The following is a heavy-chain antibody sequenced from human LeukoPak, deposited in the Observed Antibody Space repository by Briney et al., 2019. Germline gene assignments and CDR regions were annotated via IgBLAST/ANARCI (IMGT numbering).Heavy chain of an antibody. D-gene: IGHD3-10*01. CDR3: ARDRHMVRGVIGY. V-gene: IGHV3-21*01. Sequence: GGSLRLSCAAFGFTVSNYNMNWVRQAPGKGLEWVSSISSSSYYIYYADSVKGRFTISRDNAKNSLYLQMNSLRPDETAVYYCARDRHMVRGVIGYWGQGTLVTVST. CDR1: GFTVSNYN. J-gene: IGHJ4*02. CDR2: ISSSSYYI.